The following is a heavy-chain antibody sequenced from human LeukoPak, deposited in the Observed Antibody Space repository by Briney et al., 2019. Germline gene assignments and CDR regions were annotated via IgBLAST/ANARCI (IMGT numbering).Heavy chain of an antibody. Sequence: GASVKVSCKASGYTFTGYYMHWVRQAPGQGLEWMGWINPNSGGTNYAQKFQGRVTMTRDTSISTAYMELSSLRSEDMAVYYCASSGAYSSGFDYWGQGTLVTVSS. CDR1: GYTFTGYY. V-gene: IGHV1-2*02. CDR2: INPNSGGT. D-gene: IGHD6-19*01. CDR3: ASSGAYSSGFDY. J-gene: IGHJ4*02.